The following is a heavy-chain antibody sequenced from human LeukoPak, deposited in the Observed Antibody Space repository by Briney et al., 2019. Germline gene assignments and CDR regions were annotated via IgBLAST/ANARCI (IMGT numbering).Heavy chain of an antibody. D-gene: IGHD1-26*01. V-gene: IGHV1-46*01. Sequence: ASVKVSCKASGYTFSSYYIHWVRQAPGQGLEWMGMIYCSGGTTNYAQKFQGRVTMTRDTATSTVYMELSSLRSEDTAAFYCARSTSSSGRPLYYFDYWGQGSLLTVSS. CDR2: IYCSGGTT. CDR3: ARSTSSSGRPLYYFDY. J-gene: IGHJ4*02. CDR1: GYTFSSYY.